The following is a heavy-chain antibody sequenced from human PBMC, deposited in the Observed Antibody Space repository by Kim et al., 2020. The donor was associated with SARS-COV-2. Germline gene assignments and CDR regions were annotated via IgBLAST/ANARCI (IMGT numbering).Heavy chain of an antibody. D-gene: IGHD1-1*01. CDR1: GFTVSSNY. Sequence: GGSLRLSCAASGFTVSSNYMSWVRQAPGKGLEWVSVIYSGGSTYYADSVKGRFTISRDNSKNTLYLQMNSLRAEDTAVYYCARAVNNWNDAVDYYYYMDVWGKGTTVTVSS. J-gene: IGHJ6*03. CDR2: IYSGGST. CDR3: ARAVNNWNDAVDYYYYMDV. V-gene: IGHV3-53*01.